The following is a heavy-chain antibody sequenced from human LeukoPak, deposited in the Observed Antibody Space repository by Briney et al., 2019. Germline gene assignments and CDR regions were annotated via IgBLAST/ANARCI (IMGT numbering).Heavy chain of an antibody. CDR2: IYHSGST. V-gene: IGHV4-30-2*01. D-gene: IGHD3-3*01. CDR3: ARGDRVYDFWSGGKYDAFDN. CDR1: GGSISSGGYY. Sequence: PSETLSLTCTVSGGSISSGGYYWSWIRQPPGKGLEWIGYIYHSGSTYYNPSLKSRVTISVDRSKNQFSLKLSSVTAADTAVYYCARGDRVYDFWSGGKYDAFDNWGQGTMVTVSS. J-gene: IGHJ3*02.